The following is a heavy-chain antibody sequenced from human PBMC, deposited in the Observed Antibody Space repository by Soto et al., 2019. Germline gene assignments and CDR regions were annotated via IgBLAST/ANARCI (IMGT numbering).Heavy chain of an antibody. CDR2: IWYDGSNK. Sequence: GGSLRLSCVASGFTFSSYGMHWVRQAPGKGLEWVAVIWYDGSNKYYADSVKGRFTISRDNSKNTLYLQMNSLRAEDTAVYYCARPGSGSYSVVYYGMDVWGQGTTVTVSS. J-gene: IGHJ6*02. CDR3: ARPGSGSYSVVYYGMDV. V-gene: IGHV3-33*01. CDR1: GFTFSSYG. D-gene: IGHD3-10*01.